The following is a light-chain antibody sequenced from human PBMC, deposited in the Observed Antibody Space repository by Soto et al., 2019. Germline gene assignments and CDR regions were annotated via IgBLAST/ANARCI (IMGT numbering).Light chain of an antibody. J-gene: IGKJ2*03. CDR1: QSISFW. Sequence: DILMTQSPSTLSASVGDRVTITCRASQSISFWLAWYQQKPGKAPKLLIYDASTLKSGVPSRFSGSGSGTEFTLTISSLQPDDFATYYCQLYNGYLYGFGQGTKLEIK. V-gene: IGKV1-5*01. CDR3: QLYNGYLYG. CDR2: DAS.